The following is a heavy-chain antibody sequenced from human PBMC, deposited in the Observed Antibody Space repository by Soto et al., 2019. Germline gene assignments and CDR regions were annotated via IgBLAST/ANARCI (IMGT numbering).Heavy chain of an antibody. CDR3: ARLVITGEFDY. Sequence: GASVKVSCKASGYTFTSYAMHWVRQAPGQGFEWMGWINPESGDTKCAQNFQGWVTMTTDTSSSTAYLGLRRLLSDDTAVYFCARLVITGEFDYWGQGTLVTVSS. J-gene: IGHJ4*02. CDR1: GYTFTSYA. V-gene: IGHV1-2*04. CDR2: INPESGDT. D-gene: IGHD3-22*01.